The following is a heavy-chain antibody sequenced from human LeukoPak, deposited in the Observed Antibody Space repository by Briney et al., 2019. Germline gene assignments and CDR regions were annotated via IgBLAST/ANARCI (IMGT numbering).Heavy chain of an antibody. J-gene: IGHJ6*03. V-gene: IGHV1-69*13. D-gene: IGHD3-10*01. CDR1: GGTFSSHA. CDR3: ARPMVRGVNYYYMDV. Sequence: SVKVSCKASGGTFSSHAISWVRQAPGQGLEWMGGITPIFGTANYAQKFQGRVTITADESTSTAYMEVSSLRSEDTAVYYCARPMVRGVNYYYMDVWGKGTTVTVSS. CDR2: ITPIFGTA.